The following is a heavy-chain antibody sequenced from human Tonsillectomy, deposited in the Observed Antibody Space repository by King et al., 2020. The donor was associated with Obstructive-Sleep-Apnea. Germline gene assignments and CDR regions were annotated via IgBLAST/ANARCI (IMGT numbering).Heavy chain of an antibody. CDR3: ARVASSEEWRQLGPKGPFDP. Sequence: VQLVESGGGLVQPGGSLRLSCAASGFTFSSYWMHWVRQAPGKGLVWVSRINSDGSSTSYADSVKGRFTISRDNAKNTLYLQMNSLRAEDTAVYYWARVASSEEWRQLGPKGPFDPWGQGTLVTVSS. CDR2: INSDGSST. CDR1: GFTFSSYW. D-gene: IGHD2-15*01. V-gene: IGHV3-74*01. J-gene: IGHJ5*02.